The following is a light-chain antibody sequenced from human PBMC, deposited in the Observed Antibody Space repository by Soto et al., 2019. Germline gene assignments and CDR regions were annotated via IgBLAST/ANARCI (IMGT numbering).Light chain of an antibody. J-gene: IGLJ3*02. CDR1: SFDVGGYFH. Sequence: QSALTQPASVSGSPGQSITMSCSGSSFDVGGYFHVSWYQQHPGKAPKLMIYDVNNRPSGISDRFSGSKSGVTASLTISGLQAEDEADYFCRSYTASAALVFGGGTKLTVL. CDR3: RSYTASAALV. CDR2: DVN. V-gene: IGLV2-14*03.